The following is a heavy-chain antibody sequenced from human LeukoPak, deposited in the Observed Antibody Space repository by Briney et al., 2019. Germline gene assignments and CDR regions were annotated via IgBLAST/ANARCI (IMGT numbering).Heavy chain of an antibody. CDR1: GFSSSTYS. CDR3: ARARIWFGELDFDY. J-gene: IGHJ4*02. CDR2: TSGGSSYI. D-gene: IGHD3-10*01. V-gene: IGHV3-21*01. Sequence: GGSLRLSCAPAGFSSSTYSLSWGRQATEGVVGWVSSTSGGSSYIYYADSVKSRFTISRDNAENSLYLQMNSLRGEGTAVYYCARARIWFGELDFDYWGQGTLVTVSS.